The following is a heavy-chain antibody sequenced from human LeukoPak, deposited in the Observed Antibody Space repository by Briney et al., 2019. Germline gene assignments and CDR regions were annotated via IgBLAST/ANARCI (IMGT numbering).Heavy chain of an antibody. CDR1: GVTLSTYA. D-gene: IGHD6-19*01. CDR2: ISSSGSGGNT. CDR3: AKTTGYSSGLYPYFDY. J-gene: IGHJ4*02. Sequence: GGSLRLSCAASGVTLSTYAMSWARQAPGRGLEWVSGISSSGSGGNTYYADSVKGRFTISRDSSKNTLFLHMNSLRVEDTAIYFFAKTTGYSSGLYPYFDYWGQGTLVTVSS. V-gene: IGHV3-23*01.